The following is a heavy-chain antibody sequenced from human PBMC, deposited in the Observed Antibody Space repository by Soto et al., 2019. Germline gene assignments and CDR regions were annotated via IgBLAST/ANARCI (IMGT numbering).Heavy chain of an antibody. Sequence: QVQLQESGPGLVKPSQTLSLTCTVSGGSISSGGYYWSWIRQHPGKGLEWIGYIYYSGSTYYNPSLKIRVTISVDTSKNQFSLKLSSVTAADTAVYYCAREVDFGLPRWFDPWGQGTLVTVSS. D-gene: IGHD3-3*01. V-gene: IGHV4-31*03. J-gene: IGHJ5*02. CDR2: IYYSGST. CDR1: GGSISSGGYY. CDR3: AREVDFGLPRWFDP.